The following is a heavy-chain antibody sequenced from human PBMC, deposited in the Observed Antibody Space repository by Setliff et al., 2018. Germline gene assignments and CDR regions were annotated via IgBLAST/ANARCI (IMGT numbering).Heavy chain of an antibody. CDR2: VYYSGST. J-gene: IGHJ4*02. CDR1: GYSISSGYI. V-gene: IGHV4-38-2*02. CDR3: ARDPAAGLDY. Sequence: SETLSLTCTVSGYSISSGYIWGWIRQPPGKGLEWIGSVYYSGSTYYNPSLKSRLTISLDTSKNQFSLKLISVTAADTAVYFCARDPAAGLDYWGQGTLVTVSS. D-gene: IGHD6-13*01.